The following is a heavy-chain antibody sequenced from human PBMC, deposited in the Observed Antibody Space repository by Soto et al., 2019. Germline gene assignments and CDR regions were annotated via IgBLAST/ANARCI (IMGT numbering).Heavy chain of an antibody. V-gene: IGHV3-23*01. CDR3: AKGAAAAGRASRYFDY. J-gene: IGHJ4*02. CDR1: GFTFSTYA. D-gene: IGHD6-13*01. Sequence: GGSLRLSCAASGFTFSTYAMSWVRQAPGKGLEWVSAISGSGGSTYYADSVKGRFTISRDNSKNTLYLQMNSLRAEDTAVYYCAKGAAAAGRASRYFDYWGQGTLVTVSS. CDR2: ISGSGGST.